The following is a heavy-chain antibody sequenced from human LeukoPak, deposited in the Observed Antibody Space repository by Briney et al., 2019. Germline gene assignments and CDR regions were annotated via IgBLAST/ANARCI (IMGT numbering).Heavy chain of an antibody. J-gene: IGHJ4*02. D-gene: IGHD3-22*01. CDR2: INHSGST. CDR3: ARGYYYDGYFDY. Sequence: SETLSLTCAVYGGSFSGYYWSWIRQPPGKGLEWIGEINHSGSTNYNPSLKSRVTISVDTSKNQFSLELSSVTAADTAVYYCARGYYYDGYFDYWGQGTLVTVPS. CDR1: GGSFSGYY. V-gene: IGHV4-34*01.